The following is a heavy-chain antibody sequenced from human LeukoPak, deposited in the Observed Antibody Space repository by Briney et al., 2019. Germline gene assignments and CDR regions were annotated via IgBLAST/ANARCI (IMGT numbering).Heavy chain of an antibody. V-gene: IGHV3-11*04. CDR3: ARDLPATNDDFY. Sequence: PGGSLRLSCAASGFTFSNYYVSWIRQAPGKGLEWVSYISSSGSTIYYADSVKGRFTISRDNAKNSLYLQMNSLRAEDTAVYYCARDLPATNDDFYWGQGTLVTVSS. CDR2: ISSSGSTI. J-gene: IGHJ4*02. CDR1: GFTFSNYY. D-gene: IGHD2-2*01.